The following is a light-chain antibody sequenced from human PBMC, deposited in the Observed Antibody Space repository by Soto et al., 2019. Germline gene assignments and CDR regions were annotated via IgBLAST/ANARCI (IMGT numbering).Light chain of an antibody. CDR2: GNT. CDR1: SSNIGAGYE. CDR3: QSYDSSLSVLYV. J-gene: IGLJ1*01. V-gene: IGLV1-40*01. Sequence: QCVLTQPPSGSGAPGQRVTISCTGSSSNIGAGYEVHWFQQLPGTAPKLLIYGNTNRPSGVPDRFSGSKSDTSASLAITGLQPEDEADYYCQSYDSSLSVLYVFGTGTKVTVL.